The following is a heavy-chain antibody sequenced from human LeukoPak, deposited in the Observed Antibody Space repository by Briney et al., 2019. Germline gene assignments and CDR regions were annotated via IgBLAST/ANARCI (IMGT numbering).Heavy chain of an antibody. D-gene: IGHD6-19*01. CDR1: GFTFSNAW. CDR2: IKSKTDGGTT. Sequence: GGSLRLSCAASGFTFSNAWMSWVRQAPGKGLERVGRIKSKTDGGTTDYAAPVKGRFTISRDDSKNTLYLQMNSLKTEDTAVYYCLWQWLALDAFDIWGQGTMVTVSS. V-gene: IGHV3-15*01. CDR3: LWQWLALDAFDI. J-gene: IGHJ3*02.